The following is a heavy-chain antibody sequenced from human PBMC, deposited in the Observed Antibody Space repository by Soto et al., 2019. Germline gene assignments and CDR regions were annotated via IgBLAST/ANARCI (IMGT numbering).Heavy chain of an antibody. CDR1: GGSVTSDEDY. CDR3: ATESGSTYGYFDH. Sequence: SETLSLTCTVSGGSVTSDEDYWTWIRQPPGKGLEWIGYISNSGSTGYNPSLKTRLSMSVDRSKNQFTLRLTSVTAADTAVYFCATESGSTYGYFDHWGQGTQVTVSS. J-gene: IGHJ4*02. D-gene: IGHD5-18*01. V-gene: IGHV4-30-4*01. CDR2: ISNSGST.